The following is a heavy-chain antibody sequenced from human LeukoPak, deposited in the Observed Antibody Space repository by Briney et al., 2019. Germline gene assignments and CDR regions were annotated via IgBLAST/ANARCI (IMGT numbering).Heavy chain of an antibody. D-gene: IGHD3-10*01. CDR3: ARGVHHYYYYYYYMDV. Sequence: PGGSLRLSCAASGFTFSSYAMSWVRQAPGKGLEWVSAISGSGGSTYYADSVKGRFTISRDNSKNTLYLQMNSLRAEDTAVYYCARGVHHYYYYYYYMDVWGKGTTVTISS. J-gene: IGHJ6*03. CDR1: GFTFSSYA. CDR2: ISGSGGST. V-gene: IGHV3-23*01.